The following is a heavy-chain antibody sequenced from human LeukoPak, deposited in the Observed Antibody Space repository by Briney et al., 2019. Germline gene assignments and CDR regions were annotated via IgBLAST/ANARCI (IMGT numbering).Heavy chain of an antibody. CDR3: AKDMTTATGFVDY. CDR1: GFTFSSYG. D-gene: IGHD4-17*01. J-gene: IGHJ4*02. CDR2: IRYDGSNK. V-gene: IGHV3-30*02. Sequence: GGSLRLSCAASGFTFSSYGMHWVRQAPGKGLEWVAFIRYDGSNKYYADSVKGRFTISRDNSKNTLYLQMNSLRAEDTAVYYCAKDMTTATGFVDYWGQGTLVTVSS.